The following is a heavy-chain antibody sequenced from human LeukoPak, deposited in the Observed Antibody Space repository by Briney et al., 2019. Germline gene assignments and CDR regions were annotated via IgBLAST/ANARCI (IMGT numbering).Heavy chain of an antibody. CDR3: ARSYSNHLFGMDV. D-gene: IGHD4-11*01. J-gene: IGHJ6*02. V-gene: IGHV3-66*01. CDR1: GFTFSSHS. Sequence: GGSLRLSCAASGFTFSSHSMNWVRQAPGKGLEWVSVIYSGGSTYYADSVKGRVAISRDNSKNTVFLQMNSVRAEDTAVYYCARSYSNHLFGMDVWGQGTTVTVSS. CDR2: IYSGGST.